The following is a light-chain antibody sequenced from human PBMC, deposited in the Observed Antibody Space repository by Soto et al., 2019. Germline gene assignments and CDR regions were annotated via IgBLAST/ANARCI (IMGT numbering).Light chain of an antibody. V-gene: IGKV3-20*01. J-gene: IGKJ1*01. Sequence: TGFSQSPGTLSLSPGERGTLSCRASQSISSSYLAWYQQKPGQAPRLLIYGASSRATGIPDRFSGSGSGTDFTLTINRLEPEDFALYYCQQYGSSPPTFGQGTKVDIK. CDR2: GAS. CDR1: QSISSSY. CDR3: QQYGSSPPT.